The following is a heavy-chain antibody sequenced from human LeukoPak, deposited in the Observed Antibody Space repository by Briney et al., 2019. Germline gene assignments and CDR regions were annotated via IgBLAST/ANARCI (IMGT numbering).Heavy chain of an antibody. J-gene: IGHJ4*02. Sequence: SETLSLTCSGGSISNYYWSWIRQPPGKGLEWIGYIYYSGSTNYNPSLKSRVTISVDTSKNQFSLKLGSVTAADTAVYYCAASYYYDSSGYTKFDYWGQGTLVTVSS. V-gene: IGHV4-59*01. CDR2: IYYSGST. CDR1: GGSISNYY. D-gene: IGHD3-22*01. CDR3: AASYYYDSSGYTKFDY.